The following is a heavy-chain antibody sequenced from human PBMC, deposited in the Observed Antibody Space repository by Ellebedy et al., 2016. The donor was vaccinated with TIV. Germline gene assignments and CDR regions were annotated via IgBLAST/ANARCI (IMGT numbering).Heavy chain of an antibody. CDR1: GVSVSTSS. CDR2: ISSSGST. D-gene: IGHD4-11*01. V-gene: IGHV4-59*02. CDR3: ARTFTETLSGLTTHWVLDY. J-gene: IGHJ4*02. Sequence: SETLSLTCTVSGVSVSTSSWSWIRQPPGKGLEWIGYISSSGSTNYSPSLKSRVTISVDTSKNQFSLKLKSVTADDTAVYYCARTFTETLSGLTTHWVLDYWGQGSLVTASS.